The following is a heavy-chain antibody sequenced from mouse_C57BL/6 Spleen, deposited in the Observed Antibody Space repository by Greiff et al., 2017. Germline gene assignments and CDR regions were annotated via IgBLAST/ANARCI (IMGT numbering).Heavy chain of an antibody. V-gene: IGHV10-1*01. CDR2: IRSKSNNYAT. Sequence: DVHLVESGGGLVQPKGSLKLSCAASGFSFNTYAMNWVRQAPGKGLEWVARIRSKSNNYATYYAESVKDRFTISRDDSERMLYLQMNNLKTEDTAMYFCVSQSGTVDWYFDVWGPGTTVTVSS. J-gene: IGHJ1*01. D-gene: IGHD1-1*01. CDR3: VSQSGTVDWYFDV. CDR1: GFSFNTYA.